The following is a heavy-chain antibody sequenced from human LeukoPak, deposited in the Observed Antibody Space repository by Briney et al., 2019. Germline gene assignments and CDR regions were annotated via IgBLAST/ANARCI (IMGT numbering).Heavy chain of an antibody. CDR3: ARLTPYSGSPLGDY. CDR2: ISYSGST. J-gene: IGHJ4*02. V-gene: IGHV4-39*01. Sequence: SETLSLTCTVSGGSISSSSNFWGWIRQPPGKGLEWIGSISYSGSTYYNPSLKSRVTISVDTSKNQFSLKLSSVTAADTAVYYCARLTPYSGSPLGDYWGQGTLVTVSS. D-gene: IGHD1-26*01. CDR1: GGSISSSSNF.